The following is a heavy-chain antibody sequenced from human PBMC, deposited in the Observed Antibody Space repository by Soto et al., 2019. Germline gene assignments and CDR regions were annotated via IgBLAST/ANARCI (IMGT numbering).Heavy chain of an antibody. V-gene: IGHV3-72*01. D-gene: IGHD3-3*01. CDR1: GFTFSNAW. CDR3: ATGSGADYPFDI. J-gene: IGHJ3*02. Sequence: GGSLRLSCAASGFTFSNAWFNWVRQAPGKGLEWVGDIRNKANSYTTEYAASVRGRFTISRDDSKNSLYLHMNSLKTEDTAVYYCATGSGADYPFDIWGQGTMVTVSS. CDR2: IRNKANSYTT.